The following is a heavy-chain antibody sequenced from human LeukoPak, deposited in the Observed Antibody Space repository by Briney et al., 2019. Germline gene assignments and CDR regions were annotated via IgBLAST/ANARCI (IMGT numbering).Heavy chain of an antibody. CDR2: ISWNSGSM. V-gene: IGHV3-9*01. J-gene: IGHJ4*02. Sequence: PAGGSLRLSCAASGFTFDDYAMHWVRQAPGKGLEWVSGISWNSGSMDYADSVKGRFTISRDNAKNSLYLQMNSLRAEDTAVYYCAKDPAYYDFWSGSLEIDYWGQGTLVTVSS. CDR1: GFTFDDYA. CDR3: AKDPAYYDFWSGSLEIDY. D-gene: IGHD3-3*01.